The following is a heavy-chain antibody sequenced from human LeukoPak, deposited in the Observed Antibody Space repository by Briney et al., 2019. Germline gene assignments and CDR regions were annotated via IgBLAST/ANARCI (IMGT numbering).Heavy chain of an antibody. V-gene: IGHV4-39*01. CDR3: ARPHLTWRVEYFDP. CDR1: GDSINSNSYH. CDR2: VYSTVNT. Sequence: PSETLSLTCTVSGDSINSNSYHWGWIRQPPGKGLEWIGTVYSTVNTYYTPSLKSRVTISVDTSNNQFSLKLTSVTAADTAVYYCARPHLTWRVEYFDPWGQGTLVTVSS. D-gene: IGHD3-16*01. J-gene: IGHJ5*02.